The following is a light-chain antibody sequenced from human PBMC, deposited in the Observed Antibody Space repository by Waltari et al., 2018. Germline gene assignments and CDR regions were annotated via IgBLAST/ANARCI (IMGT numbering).Light chain of an antibody. J-gene: IGKJ2*01. Sequence: DIVMTQSPDSLAVSLGVGVTVNCKSSQTLLYTSTNKNYLAWYQQKPGQPPKLLFYWASTRQSGVPDRFTGSGSETDFTLTISSLQAEDVAVYYCQQYYSTPPTFGQGTKLEI. CDR3: QQYYSTPPT. CDR2: WAS. V-gene: IGKV4-1*01. CDR1: QTLLYTSTNKNY.